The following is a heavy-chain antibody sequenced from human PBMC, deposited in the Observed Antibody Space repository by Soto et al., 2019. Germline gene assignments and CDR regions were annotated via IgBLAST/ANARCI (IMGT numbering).Heavy chain of an antibody. D-gene: IGHD3-3*01. V-gene: IGHV4-34*01. Sequence: SETLSLTCAVYGGSFSGYYWSWIRQPPGKGLEWIGEINHSGSTNYNPSLKSRVTISVDTSKNQFSLKLSSVTAADTAVYYCARGRNDFWSGYYGTDYWGQGTLVTVSS. J-gene: IGHJ4*02. CDR2: INHSGST. CDR1: GGSFSGYY. CDR3: ARGRNDFWSGYYGTDY.